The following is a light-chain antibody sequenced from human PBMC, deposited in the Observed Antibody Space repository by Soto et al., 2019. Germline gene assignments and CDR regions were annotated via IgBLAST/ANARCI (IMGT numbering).Light chain of an antibody. CDR2: GVS. Sequence: EIVLTQSPGTLSLSPGERATLSCRASQSVSSTYLAWYRQKPGQAPRLLIYGVSYRAAGIPDRFSGSGSGTDFTLTISRLEPEDFVVYYCQHFGSSLLTFGGGTKVDIK. V-gene: IGKV3-20*01. CDR1: QSVSSTY. J-gene: IGKJ4*01. CDR3: QHFGSSLLT.